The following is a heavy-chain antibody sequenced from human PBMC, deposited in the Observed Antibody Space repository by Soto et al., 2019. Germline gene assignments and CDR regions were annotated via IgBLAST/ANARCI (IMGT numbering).Heavy chain of an antibody. D-gene: IGHD5-12*01. CDR2: IDPSDSQT. J-gene: IGHJ4*02. V-gene: IGHV5-10-1*01. Sequence: GESLKISCKGSGYSFAGEWITWVRQKPGKGLEWMGRIDPSDSQTYYSPSFRGHVTISVTKSITTVFLQWSSLRASDTAMYYCARQIYDSNSGPNFQYYFDSWGQGTTVTASS. CDR3: ARQIYDSNSGPNFQYYFDS. CDR1: GYSFAGEW.